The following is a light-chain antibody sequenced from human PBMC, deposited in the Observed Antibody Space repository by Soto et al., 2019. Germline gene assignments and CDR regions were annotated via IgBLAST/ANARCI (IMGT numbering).Light chain of an antibody. V-gene: IGLV2-14*01. CDR2: DVS. CDR1: SSDVGGYNY. Sequence: QSVLTQPASVSGSPGQSITISCTGTSSDVGGYNYVSWYQQHPGKAPKLMTYDVSNRPSGVSNRFSGSKSGNTASLTISGLQAEDEADYYCSSYTSSSTLYVSGTGTKVTVL. J-gene: IGLJ1*01. CDR3: SSYTSSSTLYV.